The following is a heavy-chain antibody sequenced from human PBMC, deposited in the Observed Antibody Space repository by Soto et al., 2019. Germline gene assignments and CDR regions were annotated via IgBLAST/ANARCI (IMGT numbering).Heavy chain of an antibody. CDR3: ARGDYDFWSGPSDV. J-gene: IGHJ4*02. CDR1: GYIFTTYA. D-gene: IGHD3-3*01. Sequence: QVQLVKSGAEEKKPGASVKVSCKASGYIFTTYAMHWVRQAPGQRLEWMGWINGGNGNTKYSREFQGRVTITGDTSASTAYMELSSLRSEDTAVYYCARGDYDFWSGPSDVWGQGTLVTVSS. CDR2: INGGNGNT. V-gene: IGHV1-3*05.